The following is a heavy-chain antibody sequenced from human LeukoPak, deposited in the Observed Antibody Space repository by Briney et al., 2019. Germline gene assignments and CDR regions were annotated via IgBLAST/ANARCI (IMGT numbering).Heavy chain of an antibody. Sequence: ASVKVSCKASGYTFTGYYMHWVRQAPGQGLEWMGRINPNSGGTNYAQKFQGRVAMTRDTSIGTAYMELSRLRSDDTAVYYCARESAVAGTDFGYWGQGTLVTVSS. V-gene: IGHV1-2*06. J-gene: IGHJ4*02. CDR3: ARESAVAGTDFGY. CDR1: GYTFTGYY. CDR2: INPNSGGT. D-gene: IGHD6-19*01.